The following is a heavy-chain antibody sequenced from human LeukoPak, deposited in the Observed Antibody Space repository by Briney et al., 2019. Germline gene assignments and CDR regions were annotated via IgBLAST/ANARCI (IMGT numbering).Heavy chain of an antibody. V-gene: IGHV4-61*02. CDR1: GGSISSDGYY. Sequence: PSETLSLTCTVSGGSISSDGYYWTWIRQPAGKGLEWIGRIYASGSTNYNPSLKSRVTISVDTSKNQFSLKLSSVTAADTAVYYCARGRVRRGWFDPWGQGTLVTVSS. D-gene: IGHD2-8*01. J-gene: IGHJ5*02. CDR3: ARGRVRRGWFDP. CDR2: IYASGST.